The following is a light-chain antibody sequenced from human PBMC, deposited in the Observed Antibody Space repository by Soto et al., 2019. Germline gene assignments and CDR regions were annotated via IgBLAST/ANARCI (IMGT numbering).Light chain of an antibody. V-gene: IGLV2-8*01. CDR2: EVS. J-gene: IGLJ2*01. CDR1: SSDVGGYEY. Sequence: QSALTQPPSASGSPGQSVTISCTGTSSDVGGYEYVSWYQQHPGKAPKLIIYEVSKRPSGVPDRFSGSKSGNTASLTVSGLQAEDEADYYCCSYAGSSSLVFGGVTKVTVL. CDR3: CSYAGSSSLV.